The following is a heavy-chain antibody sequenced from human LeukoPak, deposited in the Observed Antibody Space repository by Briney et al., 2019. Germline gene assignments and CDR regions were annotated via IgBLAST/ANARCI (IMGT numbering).Heavy chain of an antibody. D-gene: IGHD3-10*01. V-gene: IGHV3-72*01. Sequence: GGSLRLSCAAPRFSFSDNYMDWVRQAPGKGLEWVGRIRNKAKTYTTDYAASVRGRFTISRDDSKNSLYLEMNSLKTEDTAVYYCAREYYSRLDYWGQGTLFTVSS. CDR1: RFSFSDNY. CDR2: IRNKAKTYTT. J-gene: IGHJ4*02. CDR3: AREYYSRLDY.